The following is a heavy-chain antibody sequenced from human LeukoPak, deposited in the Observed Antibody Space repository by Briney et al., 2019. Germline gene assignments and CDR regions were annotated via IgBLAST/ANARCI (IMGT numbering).Heavy chain of an antibody. V-gene: IGHV4-61*08. CDR2: IYYSGST. Sequence: SETLSLTCTVSGGSISSGGYYWSWIRQPPGKGLEWIGYIYYSGSTNYTPSLKSRVTASVDTSKNQFSLKLSSVTAADTAIYYCARRGYSSGWYWFDPWGQGTLVTVSS. D-gene: IGHD6-19*01. CDR1: GGSISSGGYY. CDR3: ARRGYSSGWYWFDP. J-gene: IGHJ5*02.